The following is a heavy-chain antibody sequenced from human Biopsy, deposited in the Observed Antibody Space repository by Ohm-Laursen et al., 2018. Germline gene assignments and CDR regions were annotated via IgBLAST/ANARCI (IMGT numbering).Heavy chain of an antibody. Sequence: SQTLSLTCTVSGVSINGDRYYWIWIRHHPGKGLEWIGNIFYSANTYYNPSLKSRVTISVDTSKNQFSLKLSSVTAADTAVYYCARLGSGDYFPTFFDFWGQGALVTVSS. J-gene: IGHJ4*01. CDR2: IFYSANT. CDR1: GVSINGDRYY. V-gene: IGHV4-31*03. CDR3: ARLGSGDYFPTFFDF. D-gene: IGHD5-12*01.